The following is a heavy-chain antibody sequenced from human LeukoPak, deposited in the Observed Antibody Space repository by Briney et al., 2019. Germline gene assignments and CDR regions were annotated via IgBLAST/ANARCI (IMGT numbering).Heavy chain of an antibody. D-gene: IGHD6-13*01. CDR1: GFTVSSNY. CDR2: IYSGGSR. CDR3: ARDPRLTVAGTGDY. Sequence: PGGSLRLSCAASGFTVSSNYMSWVRQAPGKGLERVSVIYSGGSREYADSVKGRFTISRDNSKNTLYLQMNSLRAEDTAVYYCARDPRLTVAGTGDYWGQGTLVTVSS. J-gene: IGHJ4*02. V-gene: IGHV3-53*01.